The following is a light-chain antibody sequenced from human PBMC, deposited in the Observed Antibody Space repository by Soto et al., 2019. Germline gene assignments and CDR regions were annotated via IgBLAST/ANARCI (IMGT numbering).Light chain of an antibody. J-gene: IGKJ4*01. CDR2: DAS. V-gene: IGKV3-11*01. Sequence: EIVLTQSPATLSVSPGERVTLSCRASHSISSDLAWYQQKPGQAPRLLIYDASNRATGIPVRFSGSGSGTDFTLTISGLEPEDFAIYYCQQRTKWPTFGGGTKVEIK. CDR3: QQRTKWPT. CDR1: HSISSD.